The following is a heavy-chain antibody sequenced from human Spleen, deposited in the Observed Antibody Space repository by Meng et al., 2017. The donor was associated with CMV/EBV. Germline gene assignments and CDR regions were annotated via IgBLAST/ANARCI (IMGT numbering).Heavy chain of an antibody. D-gene: IGHD1-14*01. V-gene: IGHV1-69*13. CDR2: LIAVFDKT. Sequence: QVQLQESGAEVKKSGSTVKGDCKGSGGSFSTHTFSCVRQGPGQGLEWMGSLIAVFDKTKAAPRFQDRVTFTADESTSTAYMELSSLTFDDTAVYFCARGRRNEPLFDYWGQGTLVTVSS. J-gene: IGHJ4*02. CDR3: ARGRRNEPLFDY. CDR1: GGSFSTHT.